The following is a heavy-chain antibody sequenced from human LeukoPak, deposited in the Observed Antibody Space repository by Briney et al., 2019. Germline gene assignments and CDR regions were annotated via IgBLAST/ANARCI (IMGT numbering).Heavy chain of an antibody. CDR1: GYTFTGYY. V-gene: IGHV1-2*02. Sequence: EASVKVSCKASGYTFTGYYMHWVRQAPGQGLEWMGWINPNSGGTNYAQKFQGRVTMTRDTSISTAYMELSRLGSDDTAVYYCARGPSSANSDFYYYYYLDVWGKGTTVTVSS. CDR2: INPNSGGT. CDR3: ARGPSSANSDFYYYYYLDV. D-gene: IGHD4-23*01. J-gene: IGHJ6*03.